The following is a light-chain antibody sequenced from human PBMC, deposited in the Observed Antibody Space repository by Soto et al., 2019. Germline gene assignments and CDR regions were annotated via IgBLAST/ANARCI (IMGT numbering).Light chain of an antibody. V-gene: IGKV3-11*01. CDR3: QQRGNWPPYT. J-gene: IGKJ2*01. Sequence: EVVLTQSPHILSLSPGERATLSCRASHSVGNYLAWYQHKPGQAPRLLIYDASNRATGIPARFSGSGSGTDFTLTISSLEPEDFAIYYCQQRGNWPPYTFGQGTKLEIK. CDR1: HSVGNY. CDR2: DAS.